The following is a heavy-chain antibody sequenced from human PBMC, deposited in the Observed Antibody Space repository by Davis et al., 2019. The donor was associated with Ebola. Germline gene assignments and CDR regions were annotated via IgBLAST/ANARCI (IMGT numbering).Heavy chain of an antibody. D-gene: IGHD2-21*02. V-gene: IGHV3-48*03. CDR2: ISSSGSTI. CDR1: GFTFSSYE. Sequence: PGGSLRLSCAASGFTFSSYEMNWVRQAPGKGLEWVSYISSSGSTIYYADSVKGRFTISRDNSKNTLYLQMNSLRAEDTAVYYCAKDRCGGDCSSGYWGQGTLVTVSS. J-gene: IGHJ4*02. CDR3: AKDRCGGDCSSGY.